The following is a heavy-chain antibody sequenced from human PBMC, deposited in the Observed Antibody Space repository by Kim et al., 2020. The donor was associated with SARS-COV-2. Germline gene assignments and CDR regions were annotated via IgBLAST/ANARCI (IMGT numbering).Heavy chain of an antibody. V-gene: IGHV4-59*01. CDR1: GGSISDYY. CDR2: IYYSGST. D-gene: IGHD5-12*01. J-gene: IGHJ4*02. Sequence: SETLSLTCSVSGGSISDYYWSWIRQPPGKGLEWIGYIYYSGSTNYNPSLKSRVTISVDTSKNQFSLKLSSVTAADTAIYYCARNADIVATVFDSWGQGTLVTVSS. CDR3: ARNADIVATVFDS.